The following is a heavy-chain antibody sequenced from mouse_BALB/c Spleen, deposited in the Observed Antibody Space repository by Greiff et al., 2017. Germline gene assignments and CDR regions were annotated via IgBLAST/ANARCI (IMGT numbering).Heavy chain of an antibody. J-gene: IGHJ4*01. CDR1: GFTFSSYA. D-gene: IGHD2-10*02. CDR2: ISSGGSYT. Sequence: EVKVVESGGGLVKPGGSLKLSCAASGFTFSSYAMSWVRQTPEKRLEWVATISSGGSYTYYPDSVKGRFTISRDNAKNTLYLQMSSLRSEDTAMYYCARQGYGNYEYYYAMDYWGQGTSVTVSS. V-gene: IGHV5-9-3*01. CDR3: ARQGYGNYEYYYAMDY.